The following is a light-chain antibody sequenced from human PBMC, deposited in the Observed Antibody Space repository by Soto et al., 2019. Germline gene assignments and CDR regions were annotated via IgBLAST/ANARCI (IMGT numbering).Light chain of an antibody. CDR3: QQSYSTPRT. CDR2: AAS. J-gene: IGKJ1*01. CDR1: QDISNS. Sequence: DIQMTQSPSSLSASVGDRVTITCQACQDISNSLNWYQQKPGKAPKLLIYAASSLQSGVPSRFSGSGSGTDFTLTISSLQPEDFATYYCQQSYSTPRTFGQGTKVDTK. V-gene: IGKV1-39*01.